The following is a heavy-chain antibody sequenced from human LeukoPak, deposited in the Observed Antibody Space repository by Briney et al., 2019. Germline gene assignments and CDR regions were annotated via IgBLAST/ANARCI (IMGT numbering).Heavy chain of an antibody. D-gene: IGHD1-7*01. CDR1: GFTFSSYA. V-gene: IGHV3-64*01. CDR2: INTNGGAT. Sequence: GRSLRLSCAASGFTFSSYAMYWVCQAPGKGLEYVSGINTNGGATFYAKSVKGRFTISRDDSKNTLYLHMGSLRGEDMAVYYCARAQTGATSYFFDDWGQGTLVTVSS. J-gene: IGHJ4*02. CDR3: ARAQTGATSYFFDD.